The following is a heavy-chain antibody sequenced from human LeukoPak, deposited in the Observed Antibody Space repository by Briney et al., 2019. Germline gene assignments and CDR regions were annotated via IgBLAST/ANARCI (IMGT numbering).Heavy chain of an antibody. Sequence: GGSLRLSCAASGFTFSDYYMSWIRQAPGKGLEWVSYISSSGSTIYYADSVEGRFTISRDNAKNSLYLQMNSLRAEDTAVYYCARARDSSGYYGDDAFDIWGQGTMVTVSS. CDR3: ARARDSSGYYGDDAFDI. CDR1: GFTFSDYY. V-gene: IGHV3-11*01. CDR2: ISSSGSTI. D-gene: IGHD3-22*01. J-gene: IGHJ3*02.